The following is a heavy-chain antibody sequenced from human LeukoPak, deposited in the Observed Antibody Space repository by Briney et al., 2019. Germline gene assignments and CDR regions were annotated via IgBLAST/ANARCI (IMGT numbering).Heavy chain of an antibody. CDR2: IDSSSSSI. J-gene: IGHJ4*02. V-gene: IGHV3-48*03. D-gene: IGHD6-6*01. CDR1: GFTFSSYE. Sequence: GGSLRLSCAASGFTFSSYEMNWVRQAPGKGLEWVSYIDSSSSSIYYADSVKGRFTISRDNAKNSLYLQMNSLRAEDTAVYYCAKVGRSTRPGYWGQGTLVTVSS. CDR3: AKVGRSTRPGY.